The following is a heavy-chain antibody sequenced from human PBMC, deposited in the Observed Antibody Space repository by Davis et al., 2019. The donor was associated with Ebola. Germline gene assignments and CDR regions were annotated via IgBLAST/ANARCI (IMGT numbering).Heavy chain of an antibody. CDR1: GYSISSGYY. V-gene: IGHV4-38-2*01. Sequence: PGGSLRLSCAVSGYSISSGYYWGWIRQPPGKGLEWIGSIYHSGSTYYNPSLKSRVTISVDTSKNQFSLKLSSVTAADTAVYYCARSFSGTIHPAGFDYWGQGTLVTVSS. CDR2: IYHSGST. CDR3: ARSFSGTIHPAGFDY. D-gene: IGHD1-1*01. J-gene: IGHJ4*02.